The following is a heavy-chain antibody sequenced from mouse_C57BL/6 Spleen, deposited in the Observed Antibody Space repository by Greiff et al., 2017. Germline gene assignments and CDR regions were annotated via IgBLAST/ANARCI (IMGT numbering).Heavy chain of an antibody. D-gene: IGHD2-4*01. Sequence: QVQLQQSGAELVMPGASVKLSCKASGYTFTSYWMHWVKQRPGQGLEWIGEIDPSDSYTNYNQKFKGKSTLTVDKSSSTACMQLSSLTSEDSAVYYCARKDDYDGAWFAYWGQGTLVTVSA. CDR1: GYTFTSYW. V-gene: IGHV1-69*01. CDR3: ARKDDYDGAWFAY. CDR2: IDPSDSYT. J-gene: IGHJ3*01.